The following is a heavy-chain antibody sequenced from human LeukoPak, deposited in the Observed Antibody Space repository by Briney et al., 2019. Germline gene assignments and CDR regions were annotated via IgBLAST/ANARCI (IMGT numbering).Heavy chain of an antibody. J-gene: IGHJ2*01. CDR3: AKGGYSTGWYSPWYFDL. V-gene: IGHV1-8*03. D-gene: IGHD6-19*01. CDR1: GYAFSNYD. CDR2: INPDNGNT. Sequence: GASVKVSCKASGYAFSNYDIHWVRQAPGQGLEWVGWINPDNGNTDSAQKFQGRVTFRSNISISTAYMELSSLRSEDTAVYYCAKGGYSTGWYSPWYFDLWGRGTLVTVSS.